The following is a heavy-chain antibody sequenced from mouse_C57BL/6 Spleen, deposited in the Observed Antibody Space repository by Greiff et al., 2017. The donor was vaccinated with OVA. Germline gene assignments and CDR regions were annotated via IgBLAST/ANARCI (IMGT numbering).Heavy chain of an antibody. Sequence: QVQLQQPGAELVKPGASVKMSCKASGYTFTSYWITWVKQRPGQGLEWIGDIYPGSGSTNYNEKFKSKATPTVDTSSSTAYMQLSSLTSEDSAVYYCARTIYYDYGFDYWGQGTTLTVSS. J-gene: IGHJ2*01. D-gene: IGHD2-4*01. CDR2: IYPGSGST. CDR3: ARTIYYDYGFDY. CDR1: GYTFTSYW. V-gene: IGHV1-55*01.